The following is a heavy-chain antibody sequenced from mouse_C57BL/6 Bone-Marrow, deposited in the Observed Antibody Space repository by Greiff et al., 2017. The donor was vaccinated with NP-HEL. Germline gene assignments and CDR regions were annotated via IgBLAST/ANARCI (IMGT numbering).Heavy chain of an antibody. CDR2: ISDGGSYT. CDR1: GFTFSSYA. Sequence: EVKVEESGGGLVKPGGSLKLSCAASGFTFSSYAMSWVRQTPEKRLEWVATISDGGSYTYYPDNVKGRFTISRDNAKNNLYLQMSHLKSEDTAMYYCAREGPYSNFLAWFAYWGQGTLVTVSA. CDR3: AREGPYSNFLAWFAY. J-gene: IGHJ3*01. D-gene: IGHD2-5*01. V-gene: IGHV5-4*01.